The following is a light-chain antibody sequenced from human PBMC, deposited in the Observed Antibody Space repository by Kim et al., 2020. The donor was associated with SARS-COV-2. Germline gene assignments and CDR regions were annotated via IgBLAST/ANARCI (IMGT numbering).Light chain of an antibody. CDR3: SSYTSSSTVV. V-gene: IGLV2-14*01. Sequence: QSALTQPASVSASPGQSITISCTGTSSDVGGYNYVSWYQQHPGKAPKLMIYDVSTRPSGVSNRFSGSKSGNTASLTISGLQAEDEADYYCSSYTSSSTVVFGGGTQLTVL. CDR2: DVS. J-gene: IGLJ2*01. CDR1: SSDVGGYNY.